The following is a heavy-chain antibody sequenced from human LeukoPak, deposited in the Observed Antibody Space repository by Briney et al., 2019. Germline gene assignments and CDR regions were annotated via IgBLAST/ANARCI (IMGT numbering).Heavy chain of an antibody. V-gene: IGHV1-69*13. D-gene: IGHD4-17*01. J-gene: IGHJ4*02. Sequence: SVKVSCKASGGTFSSYAISWVRQAPGQGLEWMGGIIPIFGTANYAQKFQGRVTITADESTSTAYMELSSLGSEDTAVYYCARDSGDERYYGDYSADYWGQGTLVTVSS. CDR3: ARDSGDERYYGDYSADY. CDR2: IIPIFGTA. CDR1: GGTFSSYA.